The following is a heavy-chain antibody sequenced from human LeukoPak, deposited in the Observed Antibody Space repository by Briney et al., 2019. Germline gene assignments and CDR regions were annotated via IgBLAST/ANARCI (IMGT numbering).Heavy chain of an antibody. CDR3: CSYCSSTSCYGAFDI. J-gene: IGHJ3*02. Sequence: GGSLRLSCAASGFTFSSYSMNWVRQAPGRGLEWVSSISSSSSYIYYADSVKGRFTISRDNAKNSLYLQMNSLRAEDTAVYYCCSYCSSTSCYGAFDIWGQGTMVTVSS. D-gene: IGHD2-2*01. CDR1: GFTFSSYS. CDR2: ISSSSSYI. V-gene: IGHV3-21*04.